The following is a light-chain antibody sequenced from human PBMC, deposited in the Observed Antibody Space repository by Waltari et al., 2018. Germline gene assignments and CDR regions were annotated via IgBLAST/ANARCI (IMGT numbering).Light chain of an antibody. CDR2: RTG. J-gene: IGLJ3*02. Sequence: QSVLTQPPSGSGAPGQRGTISCTGSSANIGAGYDVHWYQQLPGTAPKLPLYRTGNRPSGVPARFSGSKSGTSASLAITGLQAADEADYSCQSYDSRLSGSTVFGGGTKLTVL. CDR3: QSYDSRLSGSTV. CDR1: SANIGAGYD. V-gene: IGLV1-40*01.